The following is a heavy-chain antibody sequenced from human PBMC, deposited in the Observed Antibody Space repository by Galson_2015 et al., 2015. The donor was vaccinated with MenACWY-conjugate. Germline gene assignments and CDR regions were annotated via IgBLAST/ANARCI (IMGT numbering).Heavy chain of an antibody. CDR2: IGNSGGST. Sequence: SLRLSCAASGFTFNNYAMNWVRQVPGKGLEWVSVIGNSGGSTSYADSVKGRFTISRDNSKNTLYLQMNSLRAEDTAVYYCAKGVWGTFDYWGQGTTVTVSS. CDR1: GFTFNNYA. V-gene: IGHV3-23*01. CDR3: AKGVWGTFDY. J-gene: IGHJ4*03. D-gene: IGHD3-16*01.